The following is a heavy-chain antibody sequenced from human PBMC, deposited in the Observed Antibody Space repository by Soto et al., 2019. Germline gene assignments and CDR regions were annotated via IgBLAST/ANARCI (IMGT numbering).Heavy chain of an antibody. J-gene: IGHJ5*02. Sequence: ASVKVSCKASGYTFTGYYMHWVRQAPGQGLEWMGWINPNSGGTNYAQKFQGRVTMTRDTSISTAYMELSRLRSDDTAVYYCARDRGSGSYHWFDPWGQGTLVTV. CDR2: INPNSGGT. CDR3: ARDRGSGSYHWFDP. V-gene: IGHV1-2*02. CDR1: GYTFTGYY. D-gene: IGHD3-10*01.